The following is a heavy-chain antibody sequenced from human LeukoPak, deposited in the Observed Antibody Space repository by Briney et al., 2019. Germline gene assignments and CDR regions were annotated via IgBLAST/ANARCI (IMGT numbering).Heavy chain of an antibody. CDR1: GFTVSIFY. CDR3: ARDSGYSVNAGYFDC. D-gene: IGHD6-25*01. V-gene: IGHV3-11*04. J-gene: IGHJ4*02. Sequence: GGALRVSCAAPGFTVSIFYMRWIRQGPGKGLEWGSYISGRSTIIYNADTVKGRFTISTDNAKNSLYLQMNSLRAEDTALYYCARDSGYSVNAGYFDCGGQGTLVTVSS. CDR2: ISGRSTII.